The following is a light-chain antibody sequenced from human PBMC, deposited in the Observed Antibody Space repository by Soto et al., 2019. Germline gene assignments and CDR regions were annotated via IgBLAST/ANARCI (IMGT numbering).Light chain of an antibody. CDR3: QQYGSSLYT. Sequence: EIVLTQSPGTLSLSPGERATLSCRASQSVSSSSLNWYQQKPGQAPRLLIYGASTRATGIPDRFSGSGSGTHFTLRISRLEPEDFAVYYCQQYGSSLYTFGQGTKLEIK. CDR1: QSVSSSS. CDR2: GAS. V-gene: IGKV3-20*01. J-gene: IGKJ2*01.